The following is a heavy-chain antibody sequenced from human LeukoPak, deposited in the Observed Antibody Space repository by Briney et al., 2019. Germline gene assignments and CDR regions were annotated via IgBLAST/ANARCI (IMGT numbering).Heavy chain of an antibody. V-gene: IGHV3-21*01. CDR3: ASVGSGFNDY. J-gene: IGHJ4*02. CDR1: GFTFSSYG. Sequence: PGGSLRLSCAASGFTFSSYGMHWVRQAPGKGLEWVSSISSSSSYIYYADSVKGRFTISRDNAKNSLYLQMNSLRAEDTAVYYCASVGSGFNDYWGQGTLVTVSS. CDR2: ISSSSSYI. D-gene: IGHD6-19*01.